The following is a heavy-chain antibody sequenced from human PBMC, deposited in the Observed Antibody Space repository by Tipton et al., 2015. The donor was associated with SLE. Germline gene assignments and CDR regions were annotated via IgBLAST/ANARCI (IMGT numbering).Heavy chain of an antibody. CDR3: EKDGTGGSRYFDY. CDR1: GFTFSSYA. V-gene: IGHV3-23*01. CDR2: ISGSGDST. D-gene: IGHD1-26*01. Sequence: SLRLSCAASGFTFSSYAMSWVRQAPGKGLEWVSAISGSGDSTYYADSVKGRFTISRDNSKNTLYLQMNSLRAEDTAVYYCEKDGTGGSRYFDYRGQITLVTVSS. J-gene: IGHJ4*02.